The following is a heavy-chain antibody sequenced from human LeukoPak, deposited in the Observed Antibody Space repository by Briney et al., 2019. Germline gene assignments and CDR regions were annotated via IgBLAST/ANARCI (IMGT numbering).Heavy chain of an antibody. J-gene: IGHJ4*02. V-gene: IGHV5-51*01. CDR3: ARHTKYSSSSRVFEY. CDR2: IYPADSDT. CDR1: GYSFASYW. D-gene: IGHD6-6*01. Sequence: GESLQISCKGSGYSFASYWIGWVRQMPGKGLEWMGIIYPADSDTSYSPSFQGQVTISVDKSISTAYLQWSSLKASDTAMYYCARHTKYSSSSRVFEYWGQGTLVTVSS.